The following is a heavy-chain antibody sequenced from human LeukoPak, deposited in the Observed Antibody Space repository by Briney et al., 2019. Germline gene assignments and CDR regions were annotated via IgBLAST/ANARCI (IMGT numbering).Heavy chain of an antibody. CDR1: GGSFSGYY. CDR3: ARGIARVYYYGMDV. V-gene: IGHV4-34*01. J-gene: IGHJ6*01. CDR2: INHSGST. Sequence: PSETLSLTCAVYGGSFSGYYWSWIRQPPGKGLEWVGEINHSGSTNYNPSLKSRVIISVDTSKNQFSLKLSSVTAADTAVYCCARGIARVYYYGMDVWGQGTTVTASS.